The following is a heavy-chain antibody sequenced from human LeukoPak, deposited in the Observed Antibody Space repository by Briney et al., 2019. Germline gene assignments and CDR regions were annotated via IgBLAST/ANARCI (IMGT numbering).Heavy chain of an antibody. CDR1: GFTFSSYS. CDR3: ARVPTTDGDLGAFDI. CDR2: ISSGSSYI. J-gene: IGHJ3*02. D-gene: IGHD4-17*01. V-gene: IGHV3-21*01. Sequence: KPGGSLRLSCAAAGFTFSSYSMNWVRQAPGKGLEWVSSISSGSSYIYYADSVKGRFTISRDNAKNSLYLQINRLRAEDTAVYYCARVPTTDGDLGAFDIWGQGTMVTVSS.